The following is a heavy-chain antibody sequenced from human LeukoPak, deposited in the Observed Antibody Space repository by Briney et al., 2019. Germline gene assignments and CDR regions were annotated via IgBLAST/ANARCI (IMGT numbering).Heavy chain of an antibody. CDR2: LNPSGGST. CDR3: ARAYCGGDCYGLDYYYYYMDV. CDR1: GYTFTRYQ. D-gene: IGHD2-21*01. V-gene: IGHV1-46*03. J-gene: IGHJ6*03. Sequence: ASVKVSCKASGYTFTRYQMHWVRQAPGQGLEWMGILNPSGGSTSYAQKFQGRVTMTRDTSTSTVYMELSSLRSEDTAVYHCARAYCGGDCYGLDYYYYYMDVWGKGTTVTVSS.